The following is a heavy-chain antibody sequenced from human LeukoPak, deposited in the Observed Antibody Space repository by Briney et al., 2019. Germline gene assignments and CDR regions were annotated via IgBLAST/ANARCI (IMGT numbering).Heavy chain of an antibody. D-gene: IGHD6-13*01. J-gene: IGHJ5*02. CDR2: IYYSGST. CDR3: ARHKRGGQQLYPYNWFDP. Sequence: TSETLSLTCTVSGGSISSSSYYWGWIRQPPGKGLEGIGSIYYSGSTYYNPSLQSRVTISVDTYQNQFSLKLSSVTAADTDVYYCARHKRGGQQLYPYNWFDPWGQGTLVTVSS. CDR1: GGSISSSSYY. V-gene: IGHV4-39*01.